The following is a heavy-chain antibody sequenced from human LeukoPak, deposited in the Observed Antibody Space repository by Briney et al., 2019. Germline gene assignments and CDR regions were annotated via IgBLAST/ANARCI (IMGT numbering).Heavy chain of an antibody. CDR2: IYYSGST. D-gene: IGHD3-10*01. CDR1: GCTISSYY. J-gene: IGHJ5*02. V-gene: IGHV4-59*08. Sequence: SGTLSLTCTVSGCTISSYYWSWIRQPPGKGLEWIGYIYYSGSTNYNPSLKSRLTISVDTSKNQFSLKLNYVTAADTAVYDCARLSDYYGSGSFGNTCDPWRQGTVDSVSS. CDR3: ARLSDYYGSGSFGNTCDP.